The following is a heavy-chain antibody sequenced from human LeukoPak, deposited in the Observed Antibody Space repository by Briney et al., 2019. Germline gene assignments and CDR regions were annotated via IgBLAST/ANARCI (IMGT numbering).Heavy chain of an antibody. V-gene: IGHV5-51*01. J-gene: IGHJ4*02. CDR3: ARRGITLRDGYYPAPSDY. CDR1: GYTFTNYW. Sequence: GESLKISCKGSGYTFTNYWIGWVRQMPGKGLEWMGMIYPGDSDTRYSSSFQGQVTLSADKSISTAFLQWSSLKASDTAIYYCARRGITLRDGYYPAPSDYWGQGTLVTVSS. CDR2: IYPGDSDT. D-gene: IGHD5-24*01.